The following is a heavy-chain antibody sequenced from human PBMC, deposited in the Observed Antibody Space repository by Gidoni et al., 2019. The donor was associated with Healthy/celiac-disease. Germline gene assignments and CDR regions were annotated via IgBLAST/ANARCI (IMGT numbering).Heavy chain of an antibody. V-gene: IGHV4-30-4*01. J-gene: IGHJ2*01. Sequence: QVQLQESGPGLVKPSQTLSLTCTVSGGSISSGDYYWSWIRQPPGKGLEWIGYIYYSGSTYYNPSLKSRVPISVDTSKNQFSLKLSSVTAADTAVYYCARDVRFLEWLSPQGFDLWGRGTLVTVSS. CDR2: IYYSGST. CDR3: ARDVRFLEWLSPQGFDL. D-gene: IGHD3-3*01. CDR1: GGSISSGDYY.